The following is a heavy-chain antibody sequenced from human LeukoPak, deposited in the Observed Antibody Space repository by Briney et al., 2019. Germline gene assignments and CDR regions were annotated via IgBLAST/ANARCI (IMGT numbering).Heavy chain of an antibody. Sequence: SETLSLTCTVSGYSISSGYYWGWIRQSPGKGLEWFGSIYHAGSTFHNPSLKSRVTISVDTSKNQFSLKVNSVTAADTAVYCARGYNSGWYAYWGQGTLVTVSS. CDR3: ARGYNSGWYAY. CDR2: IYHAGST. V-gene: IGHV4-38-2*02. J-gene: IGHJ4*02. D-gene: IGHD6-19*01. CDR1: GYSISSGYY.